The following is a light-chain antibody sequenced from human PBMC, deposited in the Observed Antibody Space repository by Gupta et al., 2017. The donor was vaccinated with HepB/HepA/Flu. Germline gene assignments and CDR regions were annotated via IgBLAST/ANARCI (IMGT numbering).Light chain of an antibody. J-gene: IGLJ1*01. V-gene: IGLV2-18*02. Sequence: SALTQPPSMSGSPGQSVTISCTGSSNDVGAYNRVSWYQQSPGSAPKLIFFDVNYRPSGAPDRFSGSKSGNTASLTISGLQTEDEADYYCCSYARFNTYVFGTGTKVTVL. CDR2: DVN. CDR1: SNDVGAYNR. CDR3: CSYARFNTYV.